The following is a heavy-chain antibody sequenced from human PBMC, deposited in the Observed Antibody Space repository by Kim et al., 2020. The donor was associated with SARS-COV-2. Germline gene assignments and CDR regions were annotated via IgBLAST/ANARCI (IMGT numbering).Heavy chain of an antibody. D-gene: IGHD3-10*01. Sequence: SETLSLTCNISGGSIVDYYWSWIRQAPGKGLEWIGHIFYTGSNKYNPSLKSRVTMSVDRSRNQFSLKLSSVTAADTAVYYCAREDWNLVGGITVYYGLDVWGQGTTVTVSS. CDR2: IFYTGSN. CDR1: GGSIVDYY. CDR3: AREDWNLVGGITVYYGLDV. V-gene: IGHV4-59*01. J-gene: IGHJ6*02.